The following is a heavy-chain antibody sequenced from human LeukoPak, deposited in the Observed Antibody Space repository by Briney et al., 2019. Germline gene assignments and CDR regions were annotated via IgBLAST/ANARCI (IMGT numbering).Heavy chain of an antibody. Sequence: GGSLRLSCAASGFTVSSNYMSWVRQAPGEGLEWVSVIYSGGNTYYADSVKGRFTISRDSSKNTLYLQMNSLRAEDTAVYYCARWAISSSSPHYYYYGMDVWGQGTTVTVSS. CDR3: ARWAISSSSPHYYYYGMDV. V-gene: IGHV3-66*01. CDR2: IYSGGNT. D-gene: IGHD6-6*01. J-gene: IGHJ6*02. CDR1: GFTVSSNY.